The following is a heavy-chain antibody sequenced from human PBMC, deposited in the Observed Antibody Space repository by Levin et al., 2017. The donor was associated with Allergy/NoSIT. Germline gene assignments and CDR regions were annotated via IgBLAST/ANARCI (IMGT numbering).Heavy chain of an antibody. Sequence: GESLKISCKGSGYSFTSYWIGWVRQMPGKGLEWMGIIYPGDSDTRYSPSFQGQVTISADKSISTAYLQWSSLKASDTAMYYCARLEEDGSSFHNWFDPWGQGTLVTVSS. V-gene: IGHV5-51*01. D-gene: IGHD6-13*01. CDR2: IYPGDSDT. CDR1: GYSFTSYW. J-gene: IGHJ5*02. CDR3: ARLEEDGSSFHNWFDP.